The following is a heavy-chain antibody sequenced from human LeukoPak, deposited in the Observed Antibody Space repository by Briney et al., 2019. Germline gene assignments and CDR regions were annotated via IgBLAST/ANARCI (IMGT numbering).Heavy chain of an antibody. CDR1: GFPFSVYS. V-gene: IGHV3-7*01. CDR3: ARVLRSIPNY. Sequence: GGSLSLSCVASGFPFSVYSMAWVRPAPGKGLEWVSNINQDGSEAYYVDSVKGRFTISRDNAKNSLYLQMNSLRAEDTAVYYCARVLRSIPNYWGQGTLVTVSS. CDR2: INQDGSEA. J-gene: IGHJ4*02. D-gene: IGHD4-17*01.